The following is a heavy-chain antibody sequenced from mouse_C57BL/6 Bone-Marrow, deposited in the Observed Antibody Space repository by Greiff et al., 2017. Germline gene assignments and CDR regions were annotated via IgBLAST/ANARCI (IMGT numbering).Heavy chain of an antibody. J-gene: IGHJ2*01. CDR3: ARRLCWDGPDD. CDR1: GYTFTSYG. Sequence: VQLQQSGAELARPGASVKLSCKASGYTFTSYGISWVKQRTGQGLEWIGEIYPRSGNTYYNEKFKGKATLTADKSSSTAYMELRSQTSEDSAVYCYARRLCWDGPDDWGQGTTLTVAT. CDR2: IYPRSGNT. D-gene: IGHD1-1*02. V-gene: IGHV1-81*01.